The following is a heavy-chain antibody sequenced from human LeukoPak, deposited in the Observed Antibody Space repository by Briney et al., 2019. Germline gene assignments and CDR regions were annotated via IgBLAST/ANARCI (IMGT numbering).Heavy chain of an antibody. J-gene: IGHJ4*02. CDR2: ISSSSSYI. CDR1: GFTFSSYS. D-gene: IGHD3-10*01. Sequence: GGSLRLSCAASGFTFSSYSMNWVRQAPGKGLEWVSSISSSSSYIYYADSVKGRFTISRDNAKNSLYLQMNSLRAEDTAVYYCAKPWITMVRGVMYDFDYWGQGTLVTVSS. V-gene: IGHV3-21*04. CDR3: AKPWITMVRGVMYDFDY.